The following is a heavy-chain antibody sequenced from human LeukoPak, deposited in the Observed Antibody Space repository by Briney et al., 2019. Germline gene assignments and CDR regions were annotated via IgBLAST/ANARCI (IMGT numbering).Heavy chain of an antibody. CDR3: ATVSYSSSWVLSY. Sequence: GASVKVSCKASGYTFTGYYMHWVRQAPGQGLEWMGWINPNSGGTNYAQKFQGRVTMTRDTSISTAYMELSSLRSEDTAVYYCATVSYSSSWVLSYWGQGTLVTVSS. D-gene: IGHD6-13*01. V-gene: IGHV1-2*02. CDR1: GYTFTGYY. CDR2: INPNSGGT. J-gene: IGHJ4*02.